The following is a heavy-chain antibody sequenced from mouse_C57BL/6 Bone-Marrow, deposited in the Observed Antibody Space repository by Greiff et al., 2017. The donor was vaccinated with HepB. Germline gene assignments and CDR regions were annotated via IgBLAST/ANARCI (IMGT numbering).Heavy chain of an antibody. CDR1: GFTFSSYA. D-gene: IGHD1-1*01. V-gene: IGHV5-9-1*02. J-gene: IGHJ4*01. CDR2: ISSGGDYI. Sequence: EVQRVESGEGLVKPGGSLKLSCAASGFTFSSYAMSWVRQTPEKRLEWVAYISSGGDYIYYADTVKGRFTISRDNARNTLYLQMSSLKSEDTAMYYCTRDYYGSTQYYYAMDYWGQGTSVTVSS. CDR3: TRDYYGSTQYYYAMDY.